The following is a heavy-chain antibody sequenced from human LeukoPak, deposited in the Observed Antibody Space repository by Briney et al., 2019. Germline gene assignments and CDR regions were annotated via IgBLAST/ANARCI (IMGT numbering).Heavy chain of an antibody. CDR1: GFTFSSYA. CDR2: ISGSGSST. CDR3: ANGYSSSGDSYSYHLPFQH. J-gene: IGHJ1*01. V-gene: IGHV3-23*01. Sequence: GGSPRLSCAASGFTFSSYAMSWVRQAPGKGLEWVSAISGSGSSTYYAEFVKGRFTISRDNSKNTLYLQMNSLRAEDTAVHYCANGYSSSGDSYSYHLPFQHRGQGTLVTVSS. D-gene: IGHD2-21*02.